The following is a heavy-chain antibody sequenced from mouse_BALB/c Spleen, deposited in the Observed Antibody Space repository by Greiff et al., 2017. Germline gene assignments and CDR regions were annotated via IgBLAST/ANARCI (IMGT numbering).Heavy chain of an antibody. V-gene: IGHV5-9*03. CDR3: KRDGDYYAMDY. CDR1: GFTFSSYT. Sequence: EVQLVESGGGLVKPGGSLKLSCAASGFTFSSYTMSWVRQTPEKRLEWVATISSGGGNTYYPDSVKGRFTISRDNAKNNLYLQMSSLRSEDTALYYCKRDGDYYAMDYWGQGTSVTVSS. J-gene: IGHJ4*01. CDR2: ISSGGGNT. D-gene: IGHD3-3*01.